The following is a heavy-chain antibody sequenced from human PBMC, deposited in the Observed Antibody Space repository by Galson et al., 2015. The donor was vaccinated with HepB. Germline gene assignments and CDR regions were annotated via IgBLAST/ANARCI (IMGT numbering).Heavy chain of an antibody. J-gene: IGHJ4*02. V-gene: IGHV3-9*01. Sequence: SLRLSCAASGFTFDDYAMHWVRQAPGKGLEWVSGISWNSGSIGYADSVKGRFTISRDNAKNSLYLQMNSLRAEDTALYYCAKDIADRSSREFDYWGQGTLVTVSS. CDR3: AKDIADRSSREFDY. CDR2: ISWNSGSI. D-gene: IGHD6-13*01. CDR1: GFTFDDYA.